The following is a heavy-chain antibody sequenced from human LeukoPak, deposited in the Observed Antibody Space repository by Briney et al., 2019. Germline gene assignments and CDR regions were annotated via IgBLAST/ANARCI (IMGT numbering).Heavy chain of an antibody. CDR3: ARSGSGYLRYYFDY. V-gene: IGHV4-39*07. Sequence: SETLALTCTVSGGSISSSSYYWGWIRQPPGKGLEWIGSMYSSGRTYYNPSLKSRVTISVDTSKNQFSLKLSSVTAADTAVYYCARSGSGYLRYYFDYWGQGTLVTVSS. J-gene: IGHJ4*02. D-gene: IGHD5-12*01. CDR2: MYSSGRT. CDR1: GGSISSSSYY.